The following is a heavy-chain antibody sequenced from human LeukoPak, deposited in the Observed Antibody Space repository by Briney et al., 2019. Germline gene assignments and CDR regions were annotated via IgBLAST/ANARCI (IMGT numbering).Heavy chain of an antibody. Sequence: SETLSLTCTVSGGSISSYYWSWIRQPPGKGLEWIGYIYYSGSTNYNPSLKSRVTISVDTSKNQFSLKLSSVTAADTAVYYCARAYLAGDWYFDLWGRGTPVTVSS. CDR2: IYYSGST. J-gene: IGHJ2*01. D-gene: IGHD6-19*01. CDR3: ARAYLAGDWYFDL. V-gene: IGHV4-59*01. CDR1: GGSISSYY.